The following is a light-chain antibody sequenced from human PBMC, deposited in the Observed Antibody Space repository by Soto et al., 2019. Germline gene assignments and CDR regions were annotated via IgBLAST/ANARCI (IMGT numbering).Light chain of an antibody. V-gene: IGKV1-5*01. Sequence: DIQMTQSPPTLSASVGDRVTITCRASASISSWLAWYQQQPGKAPKLLIYDASNLESGVPSRFSGSGSGTEFTLTISSLQPDDFATYYCQHYNSYSEAFGQGTKVDIK. CDR2: DAS. J-gene: IGKJ1*01. CDR1: ASISSW. CDR3: QHYNSYSEA.